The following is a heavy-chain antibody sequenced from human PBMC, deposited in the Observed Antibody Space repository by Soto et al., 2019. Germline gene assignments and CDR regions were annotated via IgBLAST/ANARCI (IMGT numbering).Heavy chain of an antibody. CDR2: IYPGDSDT. CDR1: GYTFTNYW. J-gene: IGHJ6*02. Sequence: RGESLKISCKGSGYTFTNYWIGWVRQMPGKGLEWMGIIYPGDSDTKYNPSCQGQVSISADKSITTTYLQWSSLKASDTAIYYCAASIFYYGMDVWGQGTTVTVSS. CDR3: AASIFYYGMDV. V-gene: IGHV5-51*01.